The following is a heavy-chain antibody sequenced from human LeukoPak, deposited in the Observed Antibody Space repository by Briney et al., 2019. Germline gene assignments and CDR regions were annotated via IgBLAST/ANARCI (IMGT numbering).Heavy chain of an antibody. CDR3: AREGEGYQLLYYYYGMDV. D-gene: IGHD2-2*01. CDR1: GYTLTELS. J-gene: IGHJ6*02. Sequence: ASVKVSCKVSGYTLTELSMHWVRQAPGQGLEWMGWINPNSGGTNYAQKFQGRVTMTRDTSISTAYMELSRLRSDDTAVYYCAREGEGYQLLYYYYGMDVWGQGTTVTVSS. CDR2: INPNSGGT. V-gene: IGHV1-2*02.